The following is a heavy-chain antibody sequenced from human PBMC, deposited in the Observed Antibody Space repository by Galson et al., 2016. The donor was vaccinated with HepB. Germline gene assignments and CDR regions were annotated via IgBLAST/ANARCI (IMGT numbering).Heavy chain of an antibody. Sequence: SETLSLTCGVSAGSLGDNYWSWIRQPPGKGLEWIAEINHRGSTNYNPSLKSRVTISVDTSKNQVSPRLTSATAADTAVYYCARVTVGRYGPQGTFDMWGQGTLVTVSS. J-gene: IGHJ3*02. V-gene: IGHV4-34*01. CDR3: ARVTVGRYGPQGTFDM. CDR1: AGSLGDNY. D-gene: IGHD3-16*01. CDR2: INHRGST.